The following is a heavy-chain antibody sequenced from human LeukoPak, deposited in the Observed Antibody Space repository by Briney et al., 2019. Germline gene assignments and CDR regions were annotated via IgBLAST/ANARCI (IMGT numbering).Heavy chain of an antibody. D-gene: IGHD5-24*01. Sequence: GGSLRLSCAASGFTFSSYGMHWVRQAPGKGLEWVAVISYDGSNKYYADSVKGRFTISRDNSKNTLYLQMNSLRAEDTAVYYCARPEMAAFDYWGQGTLVTVSS. CDR3: ARPEMAAFDY. CDR2: ISYDGSNK. V-gene: IGHV3-30*03. CDR1: GFTFSSYG. J-gene: IGHJ4*02.